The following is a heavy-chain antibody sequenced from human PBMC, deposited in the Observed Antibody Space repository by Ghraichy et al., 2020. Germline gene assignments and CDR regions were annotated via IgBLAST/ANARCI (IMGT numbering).Heavy chain of an antibody. CDR3: ARFRYSSGWYTREVPHFDY. D-gene: IGHD6-19*01. CDR1: GYTFTSYA. V-gene: IGHV1-3*01. Sequence: ASVKVSCKASGYTFTSYAMHWVRQAPGQRLEWMGWITAGNGNTKYSQKFQGRVTITRDTSASTAYMELSSLRSEDTAVYYCARFRYSSGWYTREVPHFDYWGQGTLVTVSS. J-gene: IGHJ4*02. CDR2: ITAGNGNT.